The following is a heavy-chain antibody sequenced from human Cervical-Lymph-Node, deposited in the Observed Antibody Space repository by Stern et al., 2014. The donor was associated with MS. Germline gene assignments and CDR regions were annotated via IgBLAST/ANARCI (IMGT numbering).Heavy chain of an antibody. V-gene: IGHV4-59*11. CDR1: GASITSHF. J-gene: IGHJ5*02. CDR2: IYYRGTT. CDR3: ARATDL. Sequence: QLQLQESGPGLLRPSETLCLTCNVSGASITSHFWSWIRQPPGKGLEWIGYIYYRGTTNYNASLKGRVAISINTSKTQFSLRLSSVTAADTAVYYCARATDLWGQGILVTVSS.